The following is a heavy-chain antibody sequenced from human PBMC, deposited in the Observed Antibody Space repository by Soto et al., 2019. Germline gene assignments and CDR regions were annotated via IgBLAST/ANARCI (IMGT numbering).Heavy chain of an antibody. Sequence: GGSLRLSCAASGFTFSSYWMHWVRQAPGKGLVWVSRINSDGSSTSYADSVKGRFTISRDNAKNTLYLQMNSLRAEDTAVYYCARGGYYYGSGSYYKIQYSYYYMDVWGKGTTVTVSS. V-gene: IGHV3-74*01. CDR1: GFTFSSYW. CDR3: ARGGYYYGSGSYYKIQYSYYYMDV. D-gene: IGHD3-10*01. J-gene: IGHJ6*03. CDR2: INSDGSST.